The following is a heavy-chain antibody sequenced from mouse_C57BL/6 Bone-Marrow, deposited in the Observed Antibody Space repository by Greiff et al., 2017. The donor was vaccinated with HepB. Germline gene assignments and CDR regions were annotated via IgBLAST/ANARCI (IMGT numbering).Heavy chain of an antibody. CDR1: GYTFTGYW. D-gene: IGHD1-1*01. J-gene: IGHJ2*01. CDR2: ILPGSGST. V-gene: IGHV1-9*01. CDR3: AREVTTVVATNYFDY. Sequence: VQLKESGAELMKPGASVKLSCKATGYTFTGYWIEWVKQRPGHGLEWIGEILPGSGSTNYNEKFKGKATFTADTSSNTAYVQLSSRTTEDSAIYYCAREVTTVVATNYFDYWGQGTTLTVSS.